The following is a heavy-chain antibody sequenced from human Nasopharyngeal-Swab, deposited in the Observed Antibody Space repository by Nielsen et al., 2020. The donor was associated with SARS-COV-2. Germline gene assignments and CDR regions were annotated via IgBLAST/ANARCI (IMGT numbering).Heavy chain of an antibody. J-gene: IGHJ1*01. CDR1: GFTFTSSA. D-gene: IGHD6-19*01. Sequence: ASVKVSCKASGFTFTSSAVQWVRQARGQRLEWMGWISAYNGNTNYAQKLQGRVTMTTDTSTSTAYMELSSLRSEDTAVYYCATAEMVPGIAVAGNSAEYFQHWGQGTLVTVSS. CDR2: ISAYNGNT. CDR3: ATAEMVPGIAVAGNSAEYFQH. V-gene: IGHV1-18*01.